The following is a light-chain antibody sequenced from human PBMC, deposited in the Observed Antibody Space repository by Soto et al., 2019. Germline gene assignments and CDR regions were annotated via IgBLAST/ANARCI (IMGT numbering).Light chain of an antibody. CDR3: QQSSNWPQIT. V-gene: IGKV3-11*01. CDR1: QSVSSY. CDR2: DAS. Sequence: EIVLTQSPATLSLSPGERATLSCRASQSVSSYLAWYQQKPGQAPRLLIYDASNSATGIPARFSGSGSGTDFTLTISSLEPEDFAVYYGQQSSNWPQITFGQGTRMEIK. J-gene: IGKJ5*01.